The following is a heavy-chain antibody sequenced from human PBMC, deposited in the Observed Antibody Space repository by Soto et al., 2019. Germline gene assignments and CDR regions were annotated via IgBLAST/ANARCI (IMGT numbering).Heavy chain of an antibody. CDR1: GGSISSGDYY. J-gene: IGHJ6*02. V-gene: IGHV4-30-4*01. CDR3: ARDDNWNYNGYGMDV. D-gene: IGHD1-7*01. CDR2: IYYSGTT. Sequence: LSLTCTVSGGSISSGDYYWSWIRQPPGKGLEWIGYIYYSGTTYYNPSLKSRVTISVDTSKNQFSLKVSSVTAADTAVYYCARDDNWNYNGYGMDVWGQGTTVTVSS.